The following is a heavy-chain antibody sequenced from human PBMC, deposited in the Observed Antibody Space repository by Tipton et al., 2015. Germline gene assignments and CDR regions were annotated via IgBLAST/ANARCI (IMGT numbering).Heavy chain of an antibody. CDR2: IYPGDSHT. CDR3: ARHVSFYYDTHGSDALDI. V-gene: IGHV5-51*01. D-gene: IGHD3-22*01. J-gene: IGHJ3*02. CDR1: GYSFTSYW. Sequence: VQLVQSGAEVKKPGESLKISCNGSGYSFTSYWIGWVRQMPGKGLEWMGIIYPGDSHTRYNPSFQGQVTISADKSISTAYLHWSSLKASDTAMYYCARHVSFYYDTHGSDALDIWAQGTMVTVSS.